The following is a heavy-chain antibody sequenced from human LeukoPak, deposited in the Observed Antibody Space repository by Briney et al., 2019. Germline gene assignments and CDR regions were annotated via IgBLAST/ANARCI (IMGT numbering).Heavy chain of an antibody. J-gene: IGHJ3*02. CDR1: GFTFSSYA. Sequence: HPGGSLRLSCAASGFTFSSYAMHWVRQAPGKGLEWVAVISYDGSNKYYADSVKGRFTISRDNSKNTLYLQMNSLRAEGTAVYYCAREGAMVSAFDIWGQGTMVTVSS. CDR2: ISYDGSNK. V-gene: IGHV3-30-3*01. D-gene: IGHD5-18*01. CDR3: AREGAMVSAFDI.